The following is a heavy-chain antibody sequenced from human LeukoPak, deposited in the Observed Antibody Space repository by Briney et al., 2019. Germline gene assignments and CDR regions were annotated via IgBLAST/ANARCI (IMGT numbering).Heavy chain of an antibody. J-gene: IGHJ4*02. V-gene: IGHV1-46*03. CDR2: ISPSDGTT. D-gene: IGHD2-15*01. CDR3: VRQGCSSGSCSYVDY. Sequence: ASVKVSCKASGYTFTIYYMHWVRQAPGQGLEWMGIISPSDGTTNYAQKFQGRVTMTRDTSTSTVYMELSSLTSEDTAVYYCVRQGCSSGSCSYVDYWGQGTLVTVSS. CDR1: GYTFTIYY.